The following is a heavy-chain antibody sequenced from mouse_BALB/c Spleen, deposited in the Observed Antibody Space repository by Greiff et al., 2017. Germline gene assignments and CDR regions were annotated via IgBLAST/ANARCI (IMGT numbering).Heavy chain of an antibody. J-gene: IGHJ3*01. V-gene: IGHV1-9*01. CDR1: GYTFSSYW. CDR3: ARGGYGSRGAY. CDR2: ILPGSGST. Sequence: QVQLKQSGAELMKPGASVKISCKATGYTFSSYWIEWVKQRPGHGLEWIGEILPGSGSTNYNEKFKGKATFTADTSSNTAYMQLSSLTSEDSAVYYCARGGYGSRGAYWGQGTLVTVSA. D-gene: IGHD1-1*01.